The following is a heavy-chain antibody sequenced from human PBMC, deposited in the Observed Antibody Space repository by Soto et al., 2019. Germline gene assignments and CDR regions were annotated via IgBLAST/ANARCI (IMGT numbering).Heavy chain of an antibody. CDR3: ARSGSYITTEY. J-gene: IGHJ4*02. CDR2: SRNKANSYTT. V-gene: IGHV3-72*01. D-gene: IGHD1-26*01. Sequence: EVQLVESGGGLVQPGGSLRLSCAVSGFTFSDHYMDWVRQTPEKGLEWVGRSRNKANSYTTEYAASVKGRFTISRDDSKSSFHLQLNSLKTEDTAVYYCARSGSYITTEYWGQGTLVTVSS. CDR1: GFTFSDHY.